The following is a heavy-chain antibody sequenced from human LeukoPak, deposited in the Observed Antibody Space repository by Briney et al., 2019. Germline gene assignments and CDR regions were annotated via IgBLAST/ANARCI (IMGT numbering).Heavy chain of an antibody. CDR1: GGSISSGGYY. Sequence: SQTLSLTCTVSGGSISSGGYYWSWIRQHPGKGLEWIGCIYYSGTTYYHPSLTSRIAISVDTSKNQFSLKLSSVTAADTAVYYCARSGTVTTWNYWGQGTLVTVSS. D-gene: IGHD4-17*01. J-gene: IGHJ4*02. V-gene: IGHV4-31*03. CDR2: IYYSGTT. CDR3: ARSGTVTTWNY.